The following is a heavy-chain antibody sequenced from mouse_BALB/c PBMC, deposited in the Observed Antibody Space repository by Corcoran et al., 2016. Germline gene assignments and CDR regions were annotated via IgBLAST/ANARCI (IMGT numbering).Heavy chain of an antibody. CDR3: SNWDWYFDV. CDR2: IDPANGNT. J-gene: IGHJ1*01. D-gene: IGHD4-1*01. V-gene: IGHV14-3*02. Sequence: EVQLQRSGAELVKPGASVKLSCTASGFNIKDTYMHWVKQRPEQGLEWIGRIDPANGNTKYDPKFQGKATITADTYSNPAYLQLSSLTSDDTAVYYCSNWDWYFDVWGAGTTVTVSP. CDR1: GFNIKDTY.